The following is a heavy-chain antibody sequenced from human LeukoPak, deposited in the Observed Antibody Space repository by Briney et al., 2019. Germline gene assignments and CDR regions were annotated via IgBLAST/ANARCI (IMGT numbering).Heavy chain of an antibody. CDR3: AELGITMIGGV. D-gene: IGHD3-10*02. V-gene: IGHV3-48*03. J-gene: IGHJ6*04. CDR1: RFTFSSYG. CDR2: ISSSGGST. Sequence: PGGSLRLSCAASRFTFSSYGMSWVRQAPGKGLEWVSGISSSGGSTHYADSVKGRFTISRDNAKNSLYLQMNSLRAEDTAVYYCAELGITMIGGVWGKGTTVTISS.